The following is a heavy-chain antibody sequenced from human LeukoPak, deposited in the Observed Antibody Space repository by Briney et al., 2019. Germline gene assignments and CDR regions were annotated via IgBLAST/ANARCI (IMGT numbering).Heavy chain of an antibody. CDR2: INPNSGGT. Sequence: GASVKVSCKASGYTFTGYYMHWVRQAPGQGLEWWGGINPNSGGTNYAQKFQGRVTMTRDTSISTAYMELSRLRSDDTAVYYCARRESITIFGVVQDLWGQGTLVTVSS. J-gene: IGHJ4*02. CDR3: ARRESITIFGVVQDL. V-gene: IGHV1-2*02. CDR1: GYTFTGYY. D-gene: IGHD3-3*01.